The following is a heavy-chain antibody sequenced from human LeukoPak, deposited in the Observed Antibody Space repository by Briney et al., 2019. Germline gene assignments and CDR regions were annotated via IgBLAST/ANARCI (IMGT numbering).Heavy chain of an antibody. CDR3: ARDLASSSSYFDY. Sequence: GGSLRLSCAASGFTFSSYSMNWVRQAPGKGLEWVSYISSSSSTIYYADSVKGRFTISRDNAKNSLYLQMNSLRAEDTAVYYCARDLASSSSYFDYWGQGTLVTVSS. V-gene: IGHV3-48*01. D-gene: IGHD6-13*01. J-gene: IGHJ4*02. CDR2: ISSSSSTI. CDR1: GFTFSSYS.